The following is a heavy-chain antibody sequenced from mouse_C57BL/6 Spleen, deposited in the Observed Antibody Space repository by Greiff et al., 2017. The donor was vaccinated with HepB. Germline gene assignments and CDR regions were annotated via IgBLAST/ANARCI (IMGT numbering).Heavy chain of an antibody. D-gene: IGHD1-1*01. CDR2: IYPGDGDT. CDR3: ASGLRGYAMDY. J-gene: IGHJ4*01. V-gene: IGHV1-82*01. Sequence: QVQLQQSGPELVKPGASVKISCKASGYAFSSSWMNWVKQRPGKGLEWIGRIYPGDGDTNYNGKFKGKATLTADKSSSTAYMQLSSLTSEDSAVYFCASGLRGYAMDYWGQGTSVTVSS. CDR1: GYAFSSSW.